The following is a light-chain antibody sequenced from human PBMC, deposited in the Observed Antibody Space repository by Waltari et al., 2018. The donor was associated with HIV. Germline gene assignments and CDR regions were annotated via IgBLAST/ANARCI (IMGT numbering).Light chain of an antibody. CDR2: GAS. CDR1: QSVSSSY. V-gene: IGKV3-20*01. J-gene: IGKJ1*01. Sequence: EIVLTQSPGTLSLSPGERATLPCRASQSVSSSYLAWYQQKPGQAPRLLIYGASSRATGIPDRFRGSGSGTDFTLTISRLEPEDFAVYYCQQYGSSPTFGQGTKVEIK. CDR3: QQYGSSPT.